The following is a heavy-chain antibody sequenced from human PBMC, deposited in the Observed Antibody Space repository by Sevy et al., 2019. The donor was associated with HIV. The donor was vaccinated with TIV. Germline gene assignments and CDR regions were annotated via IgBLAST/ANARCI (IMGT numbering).Heavy chain of an antibody. CDR3: ARALITMVRGVIIFGFDY. V-gene: IGHV5-51*01. D-gene: IGHD3-10*01. J-gene: IGHJ4*02. CDR2: IYPGDSDT. Sequence: GESLKISCKGSGYSFTSYWIGWVRQMPGKGLEWMGIIYPGDSDTRYRPSFQGQVTISADKSISTAYLQWSSLKASDTAMYYCARALITMVRGVIIFGFDYWGQGTLVTVSS. CDR1: GYSFTSYW.